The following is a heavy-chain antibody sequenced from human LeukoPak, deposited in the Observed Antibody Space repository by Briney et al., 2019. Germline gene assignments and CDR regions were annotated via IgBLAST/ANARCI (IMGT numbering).Heavy chain of an antibody. V-gene: IGHV3-74*01. J-gene: IGHJ5*02. Sequence: PGGSLRLSCAASGFTFSGSWMHWVRQTPGKGLVWVSRIIGDGSGANYADSVKGRFTISRDNAKNTVYLQMNSLRAEDTAVYYCAKPAGGYYDSSGYSNWFDPWGQGTLVTVSS. CDR2: IIGDGSGA. D-gene: IGHD3-22*01. CDR1: GFTFSGSW. CDR3: AKPAGGYYDSSGYSNWFDP.